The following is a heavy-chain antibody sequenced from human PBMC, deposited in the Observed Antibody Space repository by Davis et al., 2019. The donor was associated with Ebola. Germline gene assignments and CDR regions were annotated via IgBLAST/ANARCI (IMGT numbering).Heavy chain of an antibody. CDR2: INPNSGGT. Sequence: ASVKVSCKASGYTFTGYYMHWVRQAPGQGLEWMGWINPNSGGTNYAQKFQGRVTMTRDTSISTAYIELSRLRSDDTAVYYCARVPYYYDSSGYYLSWGQGTLVTVSS. J-gene: IGHJ5*02. CDR3: ARVPYYYDSSGYYLS. V-gene: IGHV1-2*02. D-gene: IGHD3-22*01. CDR1: GYTFTGYY.